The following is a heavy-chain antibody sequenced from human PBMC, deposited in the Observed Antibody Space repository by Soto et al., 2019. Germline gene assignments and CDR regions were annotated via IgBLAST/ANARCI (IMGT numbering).Heavy chain of an antibody. D-gene: IGHD6-13*01. CDR2: IYYSGST. V-gene: IGHV4-61*01. J-gene: IGHJ4*02. CDR1: GGSVSSGSYY. CDR3: AREGIAAAGWRYYFDY. Sequence: SETLSLTCTVSGGSVSSGSYYWSWIRQPPGKGLEWIGYIYYSGSTNYNPSLKSRVTISVDTSKNQFSLKLSSVTAADTAVYYCAREGIAAAGWRYYFDYWGQGTLVTVSS.